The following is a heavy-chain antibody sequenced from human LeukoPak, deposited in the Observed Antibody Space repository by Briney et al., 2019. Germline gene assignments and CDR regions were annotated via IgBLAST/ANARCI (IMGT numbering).Heavy chain of an antibody. CDR3: AKGGGSSGYYTHLDS. D-gene: IGHD3-3*01. CDR1: GFTFSSYG. CDR2: ISYDGSNK. Sequence: GRSLRLSCAASGFTFSSYGMHWVRQAPGKGLEWVAVISYDGSNKYYADSVKGRFTISRDNSKNTLYLQMNSLGTEDSAIYYCAKGGGSSGYYTHLDSWGQGTLVTVSS. V-gene: IGHV3-30*18. J-gene: IGHJ4*02.